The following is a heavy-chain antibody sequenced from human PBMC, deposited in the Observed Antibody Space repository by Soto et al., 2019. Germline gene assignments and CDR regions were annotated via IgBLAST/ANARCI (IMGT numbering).Heavy chain of an antibody. J-gene: IGHJ4*02. D-gene: IGHD3-16*01. CDR3: AHKGGGDRILDY. CDR1: GFSLSTSGVG. CDR2: IYWDDAK. V-gene: IGHV2-5*02. Sequence: QITLKESGPTLVKPTQTLTLTCTFSGFSLSTSGVGVGWIRQPPGKALEWLALIYWDDAKHYSPSLKSRLTNPKEPSQNPVVPIMTNMEPGDPANFYWAHKGGGDRILDYWGQGTLVTVSS.